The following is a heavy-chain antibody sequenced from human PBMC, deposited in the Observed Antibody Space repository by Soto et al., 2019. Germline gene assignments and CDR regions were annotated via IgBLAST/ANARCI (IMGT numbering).Heavy chain of an antibody. CDR3: AKFHNARGYFDY. J-gene: IGHJ4*02. D-gene: IGHD2-8*01. CDR1: GFTFSSYA. CDR2: ISGSGGST. Sequence: EVQLLESGGGLVQPGGSLSLSCAASGFTFSSYAMSWVRQAAGKGLEWVSAISGSGGSTYYADSVNGRFTISRDNSKNTLYLQMNSLRAEDTAVYYCAKFHNARGYFDYWGQGTLVTVSS. V-gene: IGHV3-23*01.